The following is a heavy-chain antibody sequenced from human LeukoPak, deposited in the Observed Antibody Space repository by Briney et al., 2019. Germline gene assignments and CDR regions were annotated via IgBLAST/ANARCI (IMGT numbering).Heavy chain of an antibody. J-gene: IGHJ4*02. D-gene: IGHD2-2*02. Sequence: PGGSLRLSCAASGFTFSSYAMSWVRQAPGKGLEWVSAISGSGGSTYYADSVKGRFTISRDNSKNTLYLQMNSLRAEDTAVYYRAKEEAYQLRYNVDYWGQGTLVTVSS. CDR2: ISGSGGST. CDR3: AKEEAYQLRYNVDY. V-gene: IGHV3-23*01. CDR1: GFTFSSYA.